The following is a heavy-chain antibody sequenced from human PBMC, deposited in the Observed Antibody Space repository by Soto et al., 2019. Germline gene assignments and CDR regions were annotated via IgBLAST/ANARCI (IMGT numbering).Heavy chain of an antibody. D-gene: IGHD3-22*01. CDR1: GFTFSSYA. Sequence: GGSLRLSCAASGFTFSSYAMSWVRQAPGKGLEWVSAISGSGGSTYYADSVKGRFTISRDNSKNTLYLQMNSLRAEDTAVYYCANGGWYYDSSGYYYYAFDIWGQGTMVTV. CDR3: ANGGWYYDSSGYYYYAFDI. J-gene: IGHJ3*02. V-gene: IGHV3-23*01. CDR2: ISGSGGST.